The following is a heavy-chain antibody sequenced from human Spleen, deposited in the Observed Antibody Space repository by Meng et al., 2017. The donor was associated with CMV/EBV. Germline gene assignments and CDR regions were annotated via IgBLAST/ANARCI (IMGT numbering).Heavy chain of an antibody. CDR3: AKRELHGILYFDY. CDR2: ISTYSTYI. J-gene: IGHJ4*02. Sequence: GGSLRLSCAASEFSFSFYDMNWVRQAPGRGLEWVSSISTYSTYIYYADSVKGRFTISRDNAKKSLFLQMNSLRAEDTAVYYCAKRELHGILYFDYWGQGTLVTVSS. V-gene: IGHV3-21*04. D-gene: IGHD1-26*01. CDR1: EFSFSFYD.